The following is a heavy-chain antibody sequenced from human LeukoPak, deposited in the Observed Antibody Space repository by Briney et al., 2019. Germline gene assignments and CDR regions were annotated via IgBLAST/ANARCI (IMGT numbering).Heavy chain of an antibody. D-gene: IGHD3-22*01. CDR1: GFTFGDYA. CDR2: IRSKAYGGTT. CDR3: TRGNHYYDSSGYSY. V-gene: IGHV3-49*04. J-gene: IGHJ4*02. Sequence: GRSLRLSCTASGFTFGDYAMSWVRQAPGNGLEWVGFIRSKAYGGTTEYAASVKARFTISRDDSKSIAYLQMNSLKTEDTAVYYCTRGNHYYDSSGYSYWGQGTLVTVSS.